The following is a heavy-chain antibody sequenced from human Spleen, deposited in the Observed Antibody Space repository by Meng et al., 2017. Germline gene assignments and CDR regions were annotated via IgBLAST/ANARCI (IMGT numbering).Heavy chain of an antibody. CDR3: AREVLDYYDTSGYYYG. V-gene: IGHV4-59*01. J-gene: IGHJ4*02. CDR1: GGSISSYY. Sequence: GSLRLSCTVSGGSISSYYWSWIRQPPGKGLEWIGYIYYSGSTNYNPSLKSRVTISVDTSKNQFSLKLSSVTAADTAVYYCAREVLDYYDTSGYYYGWGQGTLVTVSS. CDR2: IYYSGST. D-gene: IGHD3-22*01.